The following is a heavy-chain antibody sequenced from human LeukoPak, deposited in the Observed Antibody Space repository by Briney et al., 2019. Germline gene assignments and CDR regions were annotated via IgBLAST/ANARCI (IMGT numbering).Heavy chain of an antibody. CDR2: IFGDGEAT. CDR3: AQDWWGSYLS. D-gene: IGHD1-26*01. V-gene: IGHV3-43*02. J-gene: IGHJ4*02. Sequence: GGSLRLSCAASGFTFATYAMHWVRQAPGKGLEYVSLIFGDGEATHYADSVKGRFTISRDNSKNSLYLQMNNLKTDDTAFYYCAQDWWGSYLSWGRGTLVTVSS. CDR1: GFTFATYA.